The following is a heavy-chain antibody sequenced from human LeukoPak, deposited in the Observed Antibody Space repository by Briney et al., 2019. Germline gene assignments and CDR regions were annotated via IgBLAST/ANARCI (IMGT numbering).Heavy chain of an antibody. J-gene: IGHJ5*02. V-gene: IGHV3-53*01. CDR1: GFTVSSNY. D-gene: IGHD1-26*01. Sequence: GGSLRLSCAAPGFTVSSNYMSWVRQAPGKGLEWVSVIYSGGSTYYADSVKGRFTISRDNSKNTLYLQMNSLRAEDTAVYYCARATGSYPYNWFDPWGQGTLVTVSS. CDR3: ARATGSYPYNWFDP. CDR2: IYSGGST.